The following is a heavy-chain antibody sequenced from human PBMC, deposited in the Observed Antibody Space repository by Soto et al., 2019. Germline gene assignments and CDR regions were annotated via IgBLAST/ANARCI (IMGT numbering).Heavy chain of an antibody. CDR2: ISGSGGST. CDR1: GFTFSSYA. J-gene: IGHJ4*02. Sequence: QPWWSLRLSCAASGFTFSSYAMSWFRQAPGKGLEWVSAISGSGGSTYYADSVKGRFTISRDNSKNTLYLQMNSLRAEDTAVYYCAKSLRPGVAVVGTGFDYWGQGTLVTVSS. V-gene: IGHV3-23*01. CDR3: AKSLRPGVAVVGTGFDY. D-gene: IGHD6-19*01.